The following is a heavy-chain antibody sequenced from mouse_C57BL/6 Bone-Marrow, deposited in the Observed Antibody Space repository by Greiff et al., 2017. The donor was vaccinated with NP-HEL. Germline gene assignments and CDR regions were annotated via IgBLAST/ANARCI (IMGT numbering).Heavy chain of an antibody. CDR2: IHPNSGST. CDR1: GYTFTSYW. J-gene: IGHJ4*01. CDR3: AYAMDY. V-gene: IGHV1-64*01. Sequence: QVQLKQPGAELVKPGASVKLSCKASGYTFTSYWMHWVKQRPGQGLEWIGMIHPNSGSTNYTEKFKSKATLTVDKSSSTAYLQLSSLTSEDSAVYYCAYAMDYWGQGTSVTVSA.